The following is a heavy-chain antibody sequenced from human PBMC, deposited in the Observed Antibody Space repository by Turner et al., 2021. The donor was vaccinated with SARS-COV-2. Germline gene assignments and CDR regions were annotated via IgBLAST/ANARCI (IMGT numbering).Heavy chain of an antibody. J-gene: IGHJ6*02. V-gene: IGHV4-31*03. CDR1: GGSISSGGYY. Sequence: QVQLQESGPGLVKPSQTLSLTCTVSGGSISSGGYYWSWIRQHPGKGLEWIGCIYYSGSTYYNPSLKSRVTISVDTSKNQFSLKLSSVTAADTAVYYCASEAVVVSAARGYYYYGMDVWGQGTTVTVSS. CDR3: ASEAVVVSAARGYYYYGMDV. D-gene: IGHD2-2*01. CDR2: IYYSGST.